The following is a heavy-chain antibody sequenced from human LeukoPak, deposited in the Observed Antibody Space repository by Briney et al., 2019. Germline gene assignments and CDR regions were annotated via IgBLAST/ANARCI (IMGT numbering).Heavy chain of an antibody. CDR2: TKQDGSEK. CDR1: GLTFSRYW. Sequence: PGGSLRLSCAASGLTFSRYWMSWVRQAPGKGLEWVANTKQDGSEKNYVDSVKGRFTISRDNAKNSLYLQMNSLRAEDTAVYYCAKWRYYDILTGYYHPFDYWGQGTLVTVSS. J-gene: IGHJ4*02. D-gene: IGHD3-9*01. CDR3: AKWRYYDILTGYYHPFDY. V-gene: IGHV3-7*05.